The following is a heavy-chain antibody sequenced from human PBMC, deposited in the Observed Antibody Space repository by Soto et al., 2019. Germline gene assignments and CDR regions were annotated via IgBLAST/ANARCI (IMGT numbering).Heavy chain of an antibody. CDR3: ARHGIWPLTAPNWFDP. CDR2: IYYSGST. Sequence: QLQLQESGPGLVKPSETLSLTCTVSGGSISSSSYYWGWIRQPPGKGLEWIGSIYYSGSTYYNPSLKSRVTISVDTSKNQFSLKLSSVTAADTAVYYCARHGIWPLTAPNWFDPWGQGTLVTVSS. CDR1: GGSISSSSYY. J-gene: IGHJ5*02. V-gene: IGHV4-39*01. D-gene: IGHD1-1*01.